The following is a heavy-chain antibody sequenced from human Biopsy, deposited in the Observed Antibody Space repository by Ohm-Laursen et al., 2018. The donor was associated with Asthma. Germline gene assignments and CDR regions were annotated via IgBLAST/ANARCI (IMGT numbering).Heavy chain of an antibody. J-gene: IGHJ5*02. CDR1: GFSLRNARMG. CDR3: ARVVNYDFRSGYWFDP. CDR2: IFLNDEK. D-gene: IGHD3-3*01. V-gene: IGHV2-26*01. Sequence: TQTLTLTITVSGFSLRNARMGVTWIRQPPGKALEWLAHIFLNDEKSYSTSLKSRITISKDTAKSQVVLTMSNMDPVDTATYYCARVVNYDFRSGYWFDPWGQGTLVTVSS.